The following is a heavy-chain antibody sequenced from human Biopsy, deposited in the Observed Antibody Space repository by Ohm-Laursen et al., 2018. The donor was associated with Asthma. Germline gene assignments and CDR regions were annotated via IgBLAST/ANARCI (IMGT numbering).Heavy chain of an antibody. CDR3: VRDGTDDAFDI. V-gene: IGHV3-30*03. D-gene: IGHD1-1*01. J-gene: IGHJ3*02. CDR2: ISKDASTQ. Sequence: SLRLSCAASGFSFNSYGMHWVRQAPGKGLEWVGVISKDASTQDYADSVKGRFTMARDNSKNTLDLQMDSLREEDTAVYYCVRDGTDDAFDIWGQGTVVSVSS. CDR1: GFSFNSYG.